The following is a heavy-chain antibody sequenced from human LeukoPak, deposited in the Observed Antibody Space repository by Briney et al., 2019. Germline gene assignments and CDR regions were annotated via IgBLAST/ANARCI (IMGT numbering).Heavy chain of an antibody. CDR1: GGSMDNYY. Sequence: PSETLSLTCTVSGGSMDNYYWSWIRQPAGKGLEVIGRIFTSGTTRYNPSLKSRVTMFVDKSKDHFSLKLTSVTAADTAVYYCARETPHYYGSGSYTHWGQGTLVTVSS. CDR2: IFTSGTT. CDR3: ARETPHYYGSGSYTH. V-gene: IGHV4-4*07. D-gene: IGHD3-10*01. J-gene: IGHJ4*02.